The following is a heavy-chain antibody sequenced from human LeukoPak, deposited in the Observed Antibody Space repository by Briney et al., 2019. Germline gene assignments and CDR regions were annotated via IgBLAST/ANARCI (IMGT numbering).Heavy chain of an antibody. J-gene: IGHJ3*02. CDR1: GGTFSSYA. CDR3: AREIPLMTTVTTGAFDI. CDR2: IIPIFGTA. V-gene: IGHV1-69*13. D-gene: IGHD4-17*01. Sequence: SVKVSCKASGGTFSSYAISWVRQAPGQGLEWMGGIIPIFGTANYAQKFQGRVTITADESTSTAYMELSSLRSEDTAVYYCAREIPLMTTVTTGAFDIWGQGTMVPSLQ.